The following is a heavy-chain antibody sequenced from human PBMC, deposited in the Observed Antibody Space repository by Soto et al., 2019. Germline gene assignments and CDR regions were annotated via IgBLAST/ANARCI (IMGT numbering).Heavy chain of an antibody. V-gene: IGHV1-2*02. CDR3: ATARYCSGGSCYWFDP. Sequence: ASVKVSCKASGDTFTANYIHWVRQAPGQGFEWMGWINPKSGGTKYPQKFQGRVTRTRDTSLSTVYMTLTRLTSDDTAVYYCATARYCSGGSCYWFDPWGQGTLVTVSS. J-gene: IGHJ5*02. D-gene: IGHD2-15*01. CDR2: INPKSGGT. CDR1: GDTFTANY.